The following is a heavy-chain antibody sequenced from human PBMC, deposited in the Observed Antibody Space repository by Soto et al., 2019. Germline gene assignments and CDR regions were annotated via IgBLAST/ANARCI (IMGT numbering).Heavy chain of an antibody. CDR2: ISWNSGSI. D-gene: IGHD4-17*01. V-gene: IGHV3-9*01. CDR3: AKRDYGDYNFDY. J-gene: IGHJ4*02. Sequence: SLRLSCAASGFTFDDYAMHWVRQAPGKGLEWVSGISWNSGSIGYADSVKGRFTISRDNAKNSLYLQMNSLRAEDTALYYCAKRDYGDYNFDYWGQGTLVTVSS. CDR1: GFTFDDYA.